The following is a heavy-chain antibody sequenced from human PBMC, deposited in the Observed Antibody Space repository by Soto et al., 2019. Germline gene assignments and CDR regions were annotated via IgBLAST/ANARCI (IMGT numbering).Heavy chain of an antibody. CDR3: ARVTKWSWKWYFDL. J-gene: IGHJ2*01. CDR2: ISAYNGNT. D-gene: IGHD1-1*01. V-gene: IGHV1-18*01. Sequence: ASVKVACKASGYTFTSYGISWVRQAPGQGLEWMGWISAYNGNTNYAQKLQGRVTMTTDTSTSTAYMELRSLRSDDTAVYYCARVTKWSWKWYFDLWGRGTLVTVSS. CDR1: GYTFTSYG.